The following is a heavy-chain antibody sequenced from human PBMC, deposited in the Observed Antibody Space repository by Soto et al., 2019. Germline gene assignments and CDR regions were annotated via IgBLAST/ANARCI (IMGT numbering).Heavy chain of an antibody. Sequence: GSLRLSCAASGFAXSDYYMSWIRQAPGKGLEWVSYISSSSYTNYADSVKGRFTISRDNAKNSLYLQMNSLRAEDTAVYYCARDLHRGAFDIWGQGTMVTVSS. J-gene: IGHJ3*02. V-gene: IGHV3-11*05. CDR1: GFAXSDYY. CDR3: ARDLHRGAFDI. D-gene: IGHD3-10*01. CDR2: ISSSSYT.